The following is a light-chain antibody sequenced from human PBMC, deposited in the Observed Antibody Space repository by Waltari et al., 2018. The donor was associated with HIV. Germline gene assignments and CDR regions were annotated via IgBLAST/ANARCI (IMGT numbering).Light chain of an antibody. CDR3: ASYTRSGSLL. Sequence: QSALTQPASVSGSPGKSITISCIGSSSDIGAYNFVSWYQQRPGKAPKLMIYEVSVRPAGPSNRGSGSKSGSTSSLTISGLQADDEADYYCASYTRSGSLLFCGGTRLTVL. CDR1: SSDIGAYNF. J-gene: IGLJ2*01. V-gene: IGLV2-14*01. CDR2: EVS.